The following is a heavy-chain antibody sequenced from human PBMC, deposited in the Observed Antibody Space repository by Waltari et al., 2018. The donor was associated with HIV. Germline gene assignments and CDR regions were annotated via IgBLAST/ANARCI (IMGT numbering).Heavy chain of an antibody. J-gene: IGHJ3*02. Sequence: QVQLQQWGAGLLKPSETLSLTCAVYGGSFSGYYWSWIRQPPGKGLEWIGESNHSASTNSNQSLKSRVTISVDTSKNQFSLKLSSVTAADTAVYYCAAHYYASRACDIWGQGTMVTVSS. D-gene: IGHD3-22*01. CDR3: AAHYYASRACDI. CDR2: SNHSAST. V-gene: IGHV4-34*01. CDR1: GGSFSGYY.